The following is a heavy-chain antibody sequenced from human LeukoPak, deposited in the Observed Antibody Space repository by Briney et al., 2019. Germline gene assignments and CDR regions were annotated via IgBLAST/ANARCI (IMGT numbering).Heavy chain of an antibody. D-gene: IGHD6-19*01. V-gene: IGHV3-48*04. J-gene: IGHJ6*03. Sequence: GGSLRLSCVASGFTFSSRDWMTWVRQAPGKGLEWVSYVSSSCSTIYYADSVKGRFTISRDNAKNSLYLQMNSLRAEDTAVYYCARRVNSSGWKAYYYYMDVWGKGTTVTISS. CDR3: ARRVNSSGWKAYYYYMDV. CDR1: GFTFSSRDW. CDR2: VSSSCSTI.